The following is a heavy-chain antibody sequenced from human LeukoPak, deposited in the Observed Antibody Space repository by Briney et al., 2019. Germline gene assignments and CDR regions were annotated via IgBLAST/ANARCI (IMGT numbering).Heavy chain of an antibody. CDR3: AKRSAEGSGYFDY. CDR1: GFTFISYS. D-gene: IGHD6-19*01. V-gene: IGHV3-23*01. CDR2: ITGSGAFT. Sequence: PGGSLRLSCAASGFTFISYSMTWVRQAPGRGLEWVSAITGSGAFTEYADSVKGRFTISRDNSKNTLYLQMNSLRAEDTAVYYCAKRSAEGSGYFDYWGQGTLVTVSS. J-gene: IGHJ4*02.